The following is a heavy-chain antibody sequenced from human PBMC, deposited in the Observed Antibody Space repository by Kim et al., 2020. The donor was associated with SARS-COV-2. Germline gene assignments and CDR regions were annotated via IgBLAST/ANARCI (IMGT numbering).Heavy chain of an antibody. CDR2: TWSDESNK. Sequence: LSLTCAASGFIFSDYGMHWVRQAPGQGLEWVAVTWSDESNKFYADSVKGRFSISRDNSKSTLYLQMNSLRAEDTAVYFCARWGTSSIDYWGQGTLVAVSS. D-gene: IGHD3-16*01. CDR3: ARWGTSSIDY. CDR1: GFIFSDYG. J-gene: IGHJ4*02. V-gene: IGHV3-33*01.